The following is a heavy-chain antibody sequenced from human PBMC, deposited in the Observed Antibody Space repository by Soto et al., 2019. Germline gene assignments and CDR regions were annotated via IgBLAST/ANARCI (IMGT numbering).Heavy chain of an antibody. J-gene: IGHJ3*02. CDR2: INSDGSST. CDR3: ARVLIYSGDAFDI. D-gene: IGHD1-26*01. CDR1: GFTFSNAW. V-gene: IGHV3-74*01. Sequence: PGGSLRLSCAASGFTFSNAWINWVRQGPGKGLEWVSRINSDGSSTSYADSVKGRFTISRDNAKDTLYLQMNSLRAEDTAVYYCARVLIYSGDAFDIWGQGTMVTVSS.